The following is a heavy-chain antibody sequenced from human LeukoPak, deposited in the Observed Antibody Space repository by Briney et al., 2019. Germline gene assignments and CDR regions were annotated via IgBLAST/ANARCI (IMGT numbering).Heavy chain of an antibody. CDR1: GFTFSSYT. D-gene: IGHD5-24*01. J-gene: IGHJ4*02. CDR2: ISSASSYI. CDR3: ARSRWADGYNPYDY. Sequence: GGSLRLSCAASGFTFSSYTMNWVRQAPGKGLEWVSSISSASSYIYYADSVKGRFTISRDNAKNSLYLQMNSLRAEDTAVYYCARSRWADGYNPYDYWGQGTLVTVSS. V-gene: IGHV3-21*01.